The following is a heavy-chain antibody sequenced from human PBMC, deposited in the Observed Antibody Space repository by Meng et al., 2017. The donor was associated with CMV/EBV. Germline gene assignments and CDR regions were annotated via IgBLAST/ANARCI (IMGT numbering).Heavy chain of an antibody. CDR1: GFTFTSSA. CDR2: IVVGSGNT. Sequence: SVKVSYKASGFTFTSSAVQWVRQARGQRLEWIGWIVVGSGNTNYAQKFQERVTITRDMSTSTAYMELSSLRSEDTAVYYCAADSNGGSSSWLGHYYYYGMDVWGQGTTVTVSS. V-gene: IGHV1-58*01. CDR3: AADSNGGSSSWLGHYYYYGMDV. J-gene: IGHJ6*02. D-gene: IGHD6-13*01.